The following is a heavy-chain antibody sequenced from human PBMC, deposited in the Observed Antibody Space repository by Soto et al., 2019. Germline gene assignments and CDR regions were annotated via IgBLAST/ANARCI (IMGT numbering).Heavy chain of an antibody. Sequence: QLQLQESGPGLVKPSETLSLICTVSGASITDYYWSWIRQSPGKGLEWIGYISYSGSTNYRPSLRSRVAMXVXTXXNQLSLNLSSVTAADSAVYYCARDRYSGTGHAWFYYNGMDVWGQGTTVTVSS. D-gene: IGHD3-10*01. V-gene: IGHV4-59*01. CDR1: GASITDYY. J-gene: IGHJ6*02. CDR3: ARDRYSGTGHAWFYYNGMDV. CDR2: ISYSGST.